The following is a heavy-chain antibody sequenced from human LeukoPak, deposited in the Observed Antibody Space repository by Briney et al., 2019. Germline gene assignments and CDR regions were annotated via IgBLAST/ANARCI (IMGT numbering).Heavy chain of an antibody. J-gene: IGHJ4*02. Sequence: GRSLRLSCAASGFTFDDYAMHWVRQAPGKGLEWVSGISWNSGSIGYADSVKGRFTISRDNAKNSLYLQMNSLRAEDMALYYCAKDSLVTSCCFDYWGQGTLVTVSS. V-gene: IGHV3-9*03. CDR3: AKDSLVTSCCFDY. D-gene: IGHD2-2*01. CDR2: ISWNSGSI. CDR1: GFTFDDYA.